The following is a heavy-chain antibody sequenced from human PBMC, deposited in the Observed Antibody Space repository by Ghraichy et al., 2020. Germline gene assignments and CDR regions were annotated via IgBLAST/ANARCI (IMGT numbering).Heavy chain of an antibody. CDR2: ISIYTGNT. CDR1: GYTFTSYG. D-gene: IGHD2-21*01. CDR3: AREVDGIYFDY. J-gene: IGHJ4*02. V-gene: IGHV1-18*04. Sequence: ASVKVSCKASGYTFTSYGITWVRQAPGQGLESMGWISIYTGNTKYAQKFQGRVTMTTDTSTSTAYMEVRSLRSDDTAVYYCAREVDGIYFDYWGQGTLVTVSS.